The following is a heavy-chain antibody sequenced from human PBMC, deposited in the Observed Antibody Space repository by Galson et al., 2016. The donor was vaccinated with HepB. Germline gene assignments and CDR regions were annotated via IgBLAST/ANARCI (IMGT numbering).Heavy chain of an antibody. Sequence: SETLSLTCAVFGGSVRHDYWSWIRQSPGKGLEWIGEINYDGDTNHNPSLNSRVTISLNTSKNQVSLRLTSVTAADTALYYCARDPQLAGAGGSFDPWGQGTRVTVSS. J-gene: IGHJ5*02. CDR3: ARDPQLAGAGGSFDP. D-gene: IGHD1-26*01. CDR2: INYDGDT. CDR1: GGSVRHDY. V-gene: IGHV4-34*01.